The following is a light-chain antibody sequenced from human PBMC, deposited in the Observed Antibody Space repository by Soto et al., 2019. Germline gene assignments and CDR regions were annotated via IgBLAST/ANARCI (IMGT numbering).Light chain of an antibody. CDR2: EGS. J-gene: IGLJ1*01. CDR1: SSDVGSYNL. V-gene: IGLV2-23*01. CDR3: CSYAGSSTFYV. Sequence: QSVLTQPASVSGSPGQSSTISCTGTSSDVGSYNLVSWYQQHPGKAPKLMIYEGSKRPSGVSNRFSGSKSGNTASLTISGLRAEDEADYYCCSYAGSSTFYVFGTGTKVTVL.